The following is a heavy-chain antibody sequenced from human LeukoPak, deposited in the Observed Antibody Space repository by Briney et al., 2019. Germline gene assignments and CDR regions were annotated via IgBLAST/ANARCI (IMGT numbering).Heavy chain of an antibody. V-gene: IGHV3-23*01. J-gene: IGHJ4*02. Sequence: PGGSLRLSCAASGFTFSSYSMNWVRQAPGKGLEWVSGITASGDSTYYGDSVKGRFTMSRDNSKNTVYLQMNSLRVDDTAVYFCARRDIVVVVSASDYWGQGTLVTVSS. D-gene: IGHD2-15*01. CDR2: ITASGDST. CDR3: ARRDIVVVVSASDY. CDR1: GFTFSSYS.